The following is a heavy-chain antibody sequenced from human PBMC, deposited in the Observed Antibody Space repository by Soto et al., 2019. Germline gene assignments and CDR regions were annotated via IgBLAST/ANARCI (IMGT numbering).Heavy chain of an antibody. CDR3: YIQQLPPRFDY. D-gene: IGHD6-13*01. J-gene: IGHJ4*02. V-gene: IGHV3-23*01. CDR2: ISGSGGST. Sequence: EVQLLESGGGLVQPGGSLRLSCAASGFTFSSYAMSWVRQAPGKGLEWVSAISGSGGSTYYADSVKGRFTISRENSKNTLYLQMNSLRAEDTAVYYCYIQQLPPRFDYWGQGTLVTVSS. CDR1: GFTFSSYA.